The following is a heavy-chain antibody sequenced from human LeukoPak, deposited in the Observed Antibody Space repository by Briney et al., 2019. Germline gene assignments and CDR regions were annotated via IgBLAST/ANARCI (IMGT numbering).Heavy chain of an antibody. V-gene: IGHV3-30*02. J-gene: IGHJ3*02. CDR2: IRTDGNHK. D-gene: IGHD5-12*01. CDR3: AKDNDYAI. CDR1: GFTFSSSG. Sequence: PGGSLRLSCAVSGFTFSSSGMHWVRQVPGRGLEWGAFIRTDGNHKDYADSVKGRFTISRDNSKNTLYLQVNSLRPEDTAVYYCAKDNDYAIWGQGTLVTVSS.